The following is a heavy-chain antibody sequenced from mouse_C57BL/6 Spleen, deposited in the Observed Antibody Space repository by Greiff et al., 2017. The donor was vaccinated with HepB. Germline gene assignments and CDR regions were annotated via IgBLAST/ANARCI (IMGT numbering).Heavy chain of an antibody. V-gene: IGHV14-3*01. CDR1: GFNIKNTY. D-gene: IGHD2-5*01. J-gene: IGHJ3*01. Sequence: EVQLQESVAELVRPGASVKLSCTASGFNIKNTYMHWVKQRPEQGLEWIGRIDPANGNTKYAPKFQGKATITADTSSNTAYLQLSSLTSEDTAIYCCAREGPYSKGGTWFAYWGQGTLVTVSA. CDR2: IDPANGNT. CDR3: AREGPYSKGGTWFAY.